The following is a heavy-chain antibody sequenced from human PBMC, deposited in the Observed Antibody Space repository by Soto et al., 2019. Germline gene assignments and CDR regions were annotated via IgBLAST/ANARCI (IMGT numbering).Heavy chain of an antibody. J-gene: IGHJ6*02. V-gene: IGHV4-30-2*06. CDR1: GGSLTSGGYS. Sequence: PSETLSLTCTVSGGSLTSGGYSWTWLRQSPGKGLEWIGYNYQSGSAYYDPSLKSRFTISVDRSKNQVSLTRTSVTAAYPAVYYCAKDYYGMDGWGQGTTVTVSS. CDR3: AKDYYGMDG. CDR2: NYQSGSA.